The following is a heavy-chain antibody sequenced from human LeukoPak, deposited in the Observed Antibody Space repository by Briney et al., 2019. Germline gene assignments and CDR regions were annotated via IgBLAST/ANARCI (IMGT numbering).Heavy chain of an antibody. D-gene: IGHD4-17*01. J-gene: IGHJ3*02. V-gene: IGHV3-23*01. Sequence: PGGSLRLSCATSGFTYVDYGLSWARQAPGKGLEEVASIRGGGDTKYYADSVKGRCTISRDNSKNTLFLQMKSLRGEDTAVYYCSGDPNGDYVGAFDMWGPGTMVTVSS. CDR3: SGDPNGDYVGAFDM. CDR1: GFTYVDYG. CDR2: IRGGGDTK.